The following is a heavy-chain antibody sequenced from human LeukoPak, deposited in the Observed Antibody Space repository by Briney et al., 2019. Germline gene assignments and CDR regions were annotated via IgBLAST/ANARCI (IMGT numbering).Heavy chain of an antibody. CDR1: GFTFSSYS. Sequence: GGSLRLSCAASGFTFSSYSMNWVRPAPGKGLEWVSSISSSSSYIYYADSVKGRVTISRDKAKNSLYLQMNSLRAEDTAVYYCARTEQLGFDYWGQGTLVTVSS. CDR2: ISSSSSYI. J-gene: IGHJ4*02. V-gene: IGHV3-21*01. D-gene: IGHD6-13*01. CDR3: ARTEQLGFDY.